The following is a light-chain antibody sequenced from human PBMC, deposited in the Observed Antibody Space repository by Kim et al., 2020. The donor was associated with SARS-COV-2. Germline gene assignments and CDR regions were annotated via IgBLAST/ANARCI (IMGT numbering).Light chain of an antibody. V-gene: IGKV2-28*01. CDR2: LGS. Sequence: PASISCRSRQSLLHRNGYNDLEWYPEKPGESQHLQIYLGSKRASGVSDRFSGSGSGTDFTLKISRVEAEDVGVYYCMQALHTPYSFGRGTKLEI. J-gene: IGKJ2*03. CDR3: MQALHTPYS. CDR1: QSLLHRNGYND.